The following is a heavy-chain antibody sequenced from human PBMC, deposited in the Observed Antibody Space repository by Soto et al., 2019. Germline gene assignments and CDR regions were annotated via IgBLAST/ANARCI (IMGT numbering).Heavy chain of an antibody. Sequence: QVQLVQSGAEVKKPGSSVKVSCKGSGGFNSYSISWVRQAPGQGLEWMGGIIPIFATPNYAQKFQGRVTITADKSTSTAYMELSRLTSEDTAVYYCARGGPVIIPAATNGFDPWGQGTLVSVSS. D-gene: IGHD2-2*02. CDR2: IIPIFATP. J-gene: IGHJ5*02. CDR3: ARGGPVIIPAATNGFDP. CDR1: GGFNSYS. V-gene: IGHV1-69*06.